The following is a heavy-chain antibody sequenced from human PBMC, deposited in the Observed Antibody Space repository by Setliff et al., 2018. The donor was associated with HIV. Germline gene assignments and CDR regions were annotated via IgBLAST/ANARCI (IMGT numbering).Heavy chain of an antibody. J-gene: IGHJ4*02. CDR1: GYTFTNYA. D-gene: IGHD1-26*01. CDR3: ARRQRKVGGGVALDY. Sequence: ASVKVSCKASGYTFTNYAIQWVRQAPGQGLEWMGWINAGNGSTKYSQKFQGRVTITRDTSASTAYMELSSLRSEDTAVYYCARRQRKVGGGVALDYWGQGTLVTVSS. V-gene: IGHV1-3*01. CDR2: INAGNGST.